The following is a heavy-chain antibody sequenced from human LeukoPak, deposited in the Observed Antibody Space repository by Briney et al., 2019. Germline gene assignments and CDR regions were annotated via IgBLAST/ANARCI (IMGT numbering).Heavy chain of an antibody. CDR2: INHSGST. J-gene: IGHJ4*02. Sequence: SETLSLTCAVYGGSFSGYYWSWIRQPPGKGLEWIGEINHSGSTNYNPSLKSRVTISVDTSKNQFSLRLSSVTAADTAVYYCARHVASSGWVDYWGQGTLVTVSS. V-gene: IGHV4-34*01. CDR3: ARHVASSGWVDY. D-gene: IGHD6-19*01. CDR1: GGSFSGYY.